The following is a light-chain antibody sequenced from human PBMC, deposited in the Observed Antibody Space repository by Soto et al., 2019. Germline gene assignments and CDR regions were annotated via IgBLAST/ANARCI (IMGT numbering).Light chain of an antibody. CDR1: QSVSSNY. J-gene: IGKJ3*01. CDR3: QQYGSSLFT. Sequence: EIVLTQSPGTLSLSPGERATLSCRASQSVSSNYLAWYQQKPGQAPRLLVYGASIRATGVPDRFSGSGSGRDFTLYSSRLESEDCGVYYCQQYGSSLFTFGPGTKVQFK. CDR2: GAS. V-gene: IGKV3-20*01.